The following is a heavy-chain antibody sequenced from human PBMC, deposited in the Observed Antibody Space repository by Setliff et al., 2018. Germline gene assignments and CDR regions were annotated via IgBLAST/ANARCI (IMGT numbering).Heavy chain of an antibody. CDR2: INHRGST. J-gene: IGHJ6*02. D-gene: IGHD3-16*01. CDR3: ARDRTAYTYGLDV. V-gene: IGHV4-34*01. CDR1: GDSFSDYY. Sequence: SETLSLTCAVYGDSFSDYYWSWIRQPPGKGLEWIEEINHRGSTNYSPSLKSRVNMSVDTSNNQFVLNLKAVTAADAAVYYCARDRTAYTYGLDVWGQGTTVTVSS.